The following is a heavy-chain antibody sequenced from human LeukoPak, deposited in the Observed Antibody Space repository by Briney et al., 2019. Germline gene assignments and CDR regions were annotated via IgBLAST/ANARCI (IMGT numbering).Heavy chain of an antibody. CDR3: ARTSGNYRYYFDY. CDR2: IYQSGST. V-gene: IGHV4-4*02. D-gene: IGHD1-26*01. CDR1: GASISSSNW. J-gene: IGHJ4*02. Sequence: PSGTLSLTCAVSGASISSSNWWNWVRQPPGKGLEWIGEIYQSGSTNHNPSLKSRVTISVDKSKNQFSLKLSSVTAADTAVYYCARTSGNYRYYFDYWGQGILVTVSS.